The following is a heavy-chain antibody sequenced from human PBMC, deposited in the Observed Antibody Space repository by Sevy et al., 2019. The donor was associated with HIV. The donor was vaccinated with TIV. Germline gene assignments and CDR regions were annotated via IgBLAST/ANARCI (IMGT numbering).Heavy chain of an antibody. CDR1: GFTFSSYA. Sequence: GGSLRLSCAASGFTFSSYAMSWVRQAPGKGLEWVSAISGSGGSTYYADSVKGRFTISRDNSKNTLYLQMNSLRAEDXXXXXXXXXXXXXXXXXXXXXYYGMDVWGQGTTVTVSS. V-gene: IGHV3-23*01. CDR2: ISGSGGST. J-gene: IGHJ6*02. CDR3: XXXXXXXXXXXXXXXYYGMDV.